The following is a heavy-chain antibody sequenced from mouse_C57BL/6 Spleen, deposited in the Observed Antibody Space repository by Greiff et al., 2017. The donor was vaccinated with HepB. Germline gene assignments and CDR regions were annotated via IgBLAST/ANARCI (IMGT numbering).Heavy chain of an antibody. Sequence: VKLQESGAELVRPGTSVKVSCKASGYAFTNYLIEWVKQRPGQGLEWIGVINPGSGGTNYNEKFKGKATLTADKSSSTAYMQLSSLTSEDSAVYFCAREITTVVVRGYFDVWGTGTTVTVSS. CDR3: AREITTVVVRGYFDV. V-gene: IGHV1-54*01. J-gene: IGHJ1*03. CDR2: INPGSGGT. D-gene: IGHD1-1*01. CDR1: GYAFTNYL.